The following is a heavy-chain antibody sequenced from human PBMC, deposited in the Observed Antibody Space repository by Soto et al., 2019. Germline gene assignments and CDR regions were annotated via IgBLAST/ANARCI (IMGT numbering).Heavy chain of an antibody. J-gene: IGHJ5*02. CDR3: AGDPDSHYNDSHASSYP. D-gene: IGHD4-4*01. V-gene: IGHV1-69*04. CDR1: GGTFSTYT. CDR2: VIPIIGII. Sequence: ASVKVSCKASGGTFSTYTITWVRQAPGQGLEWMGRVIPIIGIINYAQKFQGRVTISADKFTGTAYMELTGLRSDDTAVYYCAGDPDSHYNDSHASSYPWGQGTLVTVSS.